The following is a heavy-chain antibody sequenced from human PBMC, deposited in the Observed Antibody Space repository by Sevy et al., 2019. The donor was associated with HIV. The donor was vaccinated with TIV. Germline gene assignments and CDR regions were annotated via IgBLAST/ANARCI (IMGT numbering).Heavy chain of an antibody. CDR1: GFTFDDYA. V-gene: IGHV3-49*03. CDR3: TRGYDFWSGYYMDV. Sequence: GGSLRLSCSASGFTFDDYAMTWFRQAPGKGLEWVGFIRGKGFGGTTEYAASVKGIFTISRDDSKSIAYLQMNSLKTEDAAVYYCTRGYDFWSGYYMDVWGKGTSVTVSS. CDR2: IRGKGFGGTT. D-gene: IGHD3-3*01. J-gene: IGHJ6*03.